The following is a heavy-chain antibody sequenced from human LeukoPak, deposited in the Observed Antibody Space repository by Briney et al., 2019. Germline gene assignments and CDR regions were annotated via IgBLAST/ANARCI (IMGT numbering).Heavy chain of an antibody. CDR2: IYHSGST. D-gene: IGHD3-3*01. Sequence: PSETLSLTCTVSGYSISSGYYWGWIRQPPGKGLEWIESIYHSGSTYYNPSLKSRVTISVDTSKNQFSLKLSSVTAADTAVYYCARGRYYDFWSGYWKDYYYMDVWGKGTTVTVSS. V-gene: IGHV4-38-2*02. CDR1: GYSISSGYY. CDR3: ARGRYYDFWSGYWKDYYYMDV. J-gene: IGHJ6*03.